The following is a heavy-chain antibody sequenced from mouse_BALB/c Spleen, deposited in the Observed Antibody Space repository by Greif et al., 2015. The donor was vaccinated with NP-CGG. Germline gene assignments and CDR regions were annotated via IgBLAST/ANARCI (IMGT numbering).Heavy chain of an antibody. CDR3: ARIYSDAMDY. CDR1: GFTFSSYA. Sequence: EVKLVESGGGLVKPGGSLKLSCAASGFTFSSYAMSWVRQTPEKRLEWVATISSGGSYTYYPDSVKGRFTISRDNAKNTLYLQMSRPRSEDTAMYYCARIYSDAMDYWGQGTSVTVSS. V-gene: IGHV5-9-3*01. CDR2: ISSGGSYT. D-gene: IGHD2-1*01. J-gene: IGHJ4*01.